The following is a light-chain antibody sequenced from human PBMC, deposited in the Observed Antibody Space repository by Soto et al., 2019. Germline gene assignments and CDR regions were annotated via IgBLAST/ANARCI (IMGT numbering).Light chain of an antibody. Sequence: DIEMTQNPSTLSASVGDRVTISCRASQSISSWLAWYQQIPVKAPKLLIYKASTLESGVPSNFSGSGSGTEFTLTISSLQPEDFATYYCQQYTSYPWTFCQGTKVDIK. V-gene: IGKV1-5*03. CDR2: KAS. J-gene: IGKJ1*01. CDR1: QSISSW. CDR3: QQYTSYPWT.